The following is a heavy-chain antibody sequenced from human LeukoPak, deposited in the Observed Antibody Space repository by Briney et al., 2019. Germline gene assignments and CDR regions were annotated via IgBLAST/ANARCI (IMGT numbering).Heavy chain of an antibody. CDR3: ARVYSGSYYWFDP. V-gene: IGHV3-33*01. Sequence: PGRSLRLSCAASGFTFSSYGMHWVRQAPGKGLEWVAVIWYDGSNKYYADSVKGRFTISRDNSKNTLYLQMNSLRAEDTAVYYCARVYSGSYYWFDPGGQGTLVTVSS. J-gene: IGHJ5*02. D-gene: IGHD1-26*01. CDR1: GFTFSSYG. CDR2: IWYDGSNK.